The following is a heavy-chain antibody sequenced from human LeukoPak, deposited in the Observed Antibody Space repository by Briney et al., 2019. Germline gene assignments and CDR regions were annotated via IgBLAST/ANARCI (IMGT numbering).Heavy chain of an antibody. D-gene: IGHD3-10*01. CDR1: GFTFSSYS. CDR3: ARDLRLLWFGELSGTYGMDV. Sequence: GGSLRLSCAASGFTFSSYSMTWVRQAPGKGLEWVSSISSSSSYIYYADSVKGRFTISRDNAKNSLYLQMNSLRAEGTAVYYCARDLRLLWFGELSGTYGMDVWGQGTTVTVSS. J-gene: IGHJ6*02. V-gene: IGHV3-21*01. CDR2: ISSSSSYI.